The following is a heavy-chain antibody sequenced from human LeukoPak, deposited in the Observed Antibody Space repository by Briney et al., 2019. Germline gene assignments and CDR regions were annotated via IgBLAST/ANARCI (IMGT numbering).Heavy chain of an antibody. CDR3: AREPTGDRYYFDY. V-gene: IGHV4-61*01. D-gene: IGHD4-17*01. Sequence: SETLSLTCTVSGGSVSSGSYFWSWIRQPPGKGLEWIGYIYYSGSTNYNPSLRSRVTISVDTSKNQFSLKLSSVTAADTAVYYCAREPTGDRYYFDYWGQGTLVTVSS. J-gene: IGHJ4*02. CDR1: GGSVSSGSYF. CDR2: IYYSGST.